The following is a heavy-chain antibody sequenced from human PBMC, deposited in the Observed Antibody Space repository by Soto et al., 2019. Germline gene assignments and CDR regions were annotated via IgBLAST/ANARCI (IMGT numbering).Heavy chain of an antibody. CDR3: ARQSDFWSGHFSYYYNGMDV. V-gene: IGHV5-51*01. Sequence: GESLKISCKGSGYILSTYWIAWVRQMPGKGLEWMGIIYPGQSNTRYNPPFQGQVTISVDKSVNTAYLQWRSLKATDTALYYWARQSDFWSGHFSYYYNGMDVWGQGTTVTVSS. CDR1: GYILSTYW. J-gene: IGHJ6*02. CDR2: IYPGQSNT. D-gene: IGHD3-3*01.